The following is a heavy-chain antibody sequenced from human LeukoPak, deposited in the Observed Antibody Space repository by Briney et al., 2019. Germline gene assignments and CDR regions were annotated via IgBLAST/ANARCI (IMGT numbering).Heavy chain of an antibody. Sequence: GGSLRLSCAASGFTFSTYWMNWFRQTPGKGLEWVAKIKADGGEKDHVASVKGRFTISRDNAKNSLYLQMNSLRAEDTAVYYCARENGDCSGGSCYSSTFDYWGQGTLVTVSS. V-gene: IGHV3-7*01. CDR1: GFTFSTYW. D-gene: IGHD2-15*01. CDR2: IKADGGEK. J-gene: IGHJ4*02. CDR3: ARENGDCSGGSCYSSTFDY.